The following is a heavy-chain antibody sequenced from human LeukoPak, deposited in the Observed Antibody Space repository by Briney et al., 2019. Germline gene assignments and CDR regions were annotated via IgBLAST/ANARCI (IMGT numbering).Heavy chain of an antibody. CDR3: ARDGTAAGLFFDL. J-gene: IGHJ4*01. V-gene: IGHV3-7*01. CDR2: IRQDGSEK. Sequence: GGSLRLSCAVSGFTFTDYWMNWVRQAPGKGLEWVASIRQDGSEKTYVDSVKGRFTISRDNTKNSLSLQVNSLRVEDTAVDYCARDGTAAGLFFDLRGQGTLVTVSS. D-gene: IGHD6-13*01. CDR1: GFTFTDYW.